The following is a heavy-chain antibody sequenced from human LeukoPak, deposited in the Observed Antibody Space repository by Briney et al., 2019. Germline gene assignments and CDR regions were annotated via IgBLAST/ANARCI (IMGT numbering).Heavy chain of an antibody. CDR3: ARDREPYSSGDTFDY. V-gene: IGHV3-48*04. J-gene: IGHJ4*02. CDR1: GFTFSSYA. Sequence: PGGSLRLSCAASGFTFSSYAMSWVREAPGKGLEWVSYISSSGSTISYADSVKGRFTISRDNAKNSLYLQMNSLRAEDTAVYYCARDREPYSSGDTFDYWGQGTLVTVSS. D-gene: IGHD6-19*01. CDR2: ISSSGSTI.